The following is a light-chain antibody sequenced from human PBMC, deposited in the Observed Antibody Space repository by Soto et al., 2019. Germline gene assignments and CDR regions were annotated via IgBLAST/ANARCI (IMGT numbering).Light chain of an antibody. CDR3: SSYTSSSSYV. CDR2: EVS. Sequence: QSALTQPASVSGSPGQSITISCTGTSSDVGGYNYVSRYQQHPGKAPKLMIYEVSNRPSGVSTRFSGSKSGNTASLTISGLQAEDEADYYCSSYTSSSSYVFVTGTKVTVL. V-gene: IGLV2-14*01. J-gene: IGLJ1*01. CDR1: SSDVGGYNY.